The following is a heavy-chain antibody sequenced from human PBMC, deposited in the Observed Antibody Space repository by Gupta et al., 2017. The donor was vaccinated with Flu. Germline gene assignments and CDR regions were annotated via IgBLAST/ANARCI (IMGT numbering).Heavy chain of an antibody. CDR1: GSPFSNFH. V-gene: IGHV3-64D*06. CDR2: ISSNGGST. Sequence: EVQLVESGGGLVQPGGSLSPSCSASGSPFSNFHMHWVRQAPGKGLEYVSSISSNGGSTYYADSVKGRFTISRDNSKNTLYLQISSLRTEDTAVFYCVKQLGRITQITGGLDVWGQGTTVTVSS. D-gene: IGHD1-20*01. J-gene: IGHJ6*02. CDR3: VKQLGRITQITGGLDV.